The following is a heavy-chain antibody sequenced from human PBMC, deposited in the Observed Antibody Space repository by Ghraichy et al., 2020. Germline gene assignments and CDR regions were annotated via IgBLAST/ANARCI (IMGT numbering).Heavy chain of an antibody. Sequence: SETLSLTCTVSGGSISSYYWSWIRQPPGKGLEWIGYIYYSGSTNYNPSLKSRVTISVDTSKNQFSLKLSSVTAADTAVYYCARAGTYYDFWSGYPYYGMDVWGQGTTVTVSS. V-gene: IGHV4-59*01. CDR2: IYYSGST. CDR1: GGSISSYY. CDR3: ARAGTYYDFWSGYPYYGMDV. D-gene: IGHD3-3*01. J-gene: IGHJ6*02.